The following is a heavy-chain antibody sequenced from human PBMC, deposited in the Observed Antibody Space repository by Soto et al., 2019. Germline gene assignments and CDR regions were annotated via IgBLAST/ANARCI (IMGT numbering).Heavy chain of an antibody. Sequence: QAPGKGLEWVASITRDGYNKYYADSVKGRFTISRDNSRDTLSLQMTALTIEDSSVHYCTKSSGGSSSVGMDYWGQGTRVTVSS. J-gene: IGHJ4*02. CDR3: TKSSGGSSSVGMDY. D-gene: IGHD6-6*01. CDR2: ITRDGYNK. V-gene: IGHV3-30*02.